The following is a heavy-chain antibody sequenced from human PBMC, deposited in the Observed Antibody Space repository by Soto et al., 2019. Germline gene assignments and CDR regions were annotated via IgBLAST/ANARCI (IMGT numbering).Heavy chain of an antibody. CDR3: AKDLDDYGGNSNWFDP. D-gene: IGHD4-17*01. V-gene: IGHV3-30*18. CDR2: ISYDGSNK. Sequence: QVQLVESGGGVVQPGRSLRLSCAASGFTFSSYGIHWVRQAPGKGLEWVAVISYDGSNKYYADSVKGRFTISRDNSKNTLYLQMNSLRAEDTAVYYCAKDLDDYGGNSNWFDPWGQGTLVTVSS. CDR1: GFTFSSYG. J-gene: IGHJ5*02.